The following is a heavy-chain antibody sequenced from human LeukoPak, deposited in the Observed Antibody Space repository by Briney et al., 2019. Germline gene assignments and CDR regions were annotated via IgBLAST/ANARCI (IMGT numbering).Heavy chain of an antibody. J-gene: IGHJ4*02. CDR1: GFTLSSYE. V-gene: IGHV3-21*06. Sequence: GGSLRLSCAASGFTLSSYEMNWVRQAPGKGLEWVSSISRNSRYIYYADSMRGRFTISRDNAKNSLYLQMNSLKPEDTAVYYCARVAEAAAFDSWGQGTLVTVSS. D-gene: IGHD6-13*01. CDR2: ISRNSRYI. CDR3: ARVAEAAAFDS.